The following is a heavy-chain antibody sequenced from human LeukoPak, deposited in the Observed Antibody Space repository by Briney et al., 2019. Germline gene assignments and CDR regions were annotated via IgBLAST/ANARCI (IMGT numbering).Heavy chain of an antibody. D-gene: IGHD3-16*01. J-gene: IGHJ4*02. Sequence: GGSLRLSCTVSGFTVSSNSMSWVRQAPGKGLEWVSVIYSGGSTYYADSVKGRFTISRDNSKNTLYLQMNSLRAEDTAVYYCASGLPADYWGQGTLVTVSS. CDR2: IYSGGST. CDR3: ASGLPADY. V-gene: IGHV3-66*01. CDR1: GFTVSSNS.